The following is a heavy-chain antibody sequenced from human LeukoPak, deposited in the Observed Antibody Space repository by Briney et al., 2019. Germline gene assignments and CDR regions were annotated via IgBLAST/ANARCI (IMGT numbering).Heavy chain of an antibody. V-gene: IGHV4-39*01. CDR3: AYGSGSPGRWFDP. D-gene: IGHD3-10*01. J-gene: IGHJ5*02. CDR1: GGSISSSSYY. CDR2: IYYSGST. Sequence: PSETLSLTCTVSGGSISSSSYYWGWIRQPPGKGLEWIGSIYYSGSTYYNPSLKSRVTISVDTSKNQFSLKLSSVTAADTAVYYCAYGSGSPGRWFDPWGQGTLVTVSS.